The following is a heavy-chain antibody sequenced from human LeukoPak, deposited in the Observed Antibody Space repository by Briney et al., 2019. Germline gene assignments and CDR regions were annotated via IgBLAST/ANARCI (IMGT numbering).Heavy chain of an antibody. CDR2: INPSGGTT. D-gene: IGHD3-10*01. CDR3: ARAFGSGSYHNPDH. Sequence: ASVKVSCKASGYTFTNYYMHWVRQAPGQGLEWMGVINPSGGTTSYAQKFQGRVTMTRDTSTSTVYMELSSLRSEDTAVYYCARAFGSGSYHNPDHWGQGTLITVSS. CDR1: GYTFTNYY. J-gene: IGHJ5*02. V-gene: IGHV1-46*01.